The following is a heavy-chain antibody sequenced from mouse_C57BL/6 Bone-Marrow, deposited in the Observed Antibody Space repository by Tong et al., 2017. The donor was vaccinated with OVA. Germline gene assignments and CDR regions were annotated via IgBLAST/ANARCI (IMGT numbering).Heavy chain of an antibody. V-gene: IGHV5-2*01. CDR1: EYEFPTHD. CDR3: GRERTGNFDY. D-gene: IGHD4-1*01. Sequence: EVQLVESGGGLVQPGESLKLSCESNEYEFPTHDMSWVRQTPGKRLELVAAINSDGGSTYYPDTMERRFIIARDNTKKTQMQQMSRMRAEDAALYYCGRERTGNFDYWGQGTTLTVSS. J-gene: IGHJ2*01. CDR2: INSDGGST.